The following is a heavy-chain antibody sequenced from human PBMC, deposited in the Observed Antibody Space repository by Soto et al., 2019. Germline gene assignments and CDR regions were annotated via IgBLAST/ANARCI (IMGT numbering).Heavy chain of an antibody. J-gene: IGHJ4*02. CDR1: GFSLSTSDVG. CDR2: IYWDDDK. D-gene: IGHD6-6*01. V-gene: IGHV2-5*02. CDR3: AHSKYSRSSFDY. Sequence: SGPLVNPTQTLTLTCTFSGFSLSTSDVGVGWIRQPPGKALEWLAIIYWDDDKRYSPSLKSRLTITKDTSKNQVVLTVTNMDPVDTATYYCAHSKYSRSSFDYWGQGTLVTVSS.